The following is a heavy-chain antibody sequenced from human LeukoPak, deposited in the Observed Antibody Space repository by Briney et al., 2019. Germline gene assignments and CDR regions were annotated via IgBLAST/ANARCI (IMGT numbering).Heavy chain of an antibody. CDR1: GGSISSNY. V-gene: IGHV4-59*01. J-gene: IGHJ4*02. Sequence: PSETLSLICTVSGGSISSNYWSWIRQPPGKGLEWVGYIYYSGTTNYNPSLKSRVTISVDTSNNQFSLKLSSVTAADTAVYYCARVGYCSGGSCFFDYWGQGTLVTVSS. D-gene: IGHD2-15*01. CDR2: IYYSGTT. CDR3: ARVGYCSGGSCFFDY.